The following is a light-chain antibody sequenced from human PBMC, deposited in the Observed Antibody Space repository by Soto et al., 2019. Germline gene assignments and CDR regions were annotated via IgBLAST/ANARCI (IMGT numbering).Light chain of an antibody. CDR2: GGS. Sequence: EIVMTQSPATLSVSPGERVTLSCRASQSVSRDLAWYQQKLGQAPRLLIYGGSTRATGIPTRFSGSGSGTEFTLTISSLQSDGFAVYYGKQYSNWFAFGQGTKLEIK. CDR3: KQYSNWFA. J-gene: IGKJ2*01. CDR1: QSVSRD. V-gene: IGKV3-15*01.